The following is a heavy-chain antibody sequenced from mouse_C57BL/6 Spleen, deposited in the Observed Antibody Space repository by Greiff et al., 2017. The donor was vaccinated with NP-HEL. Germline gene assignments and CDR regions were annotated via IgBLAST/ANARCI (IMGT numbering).Heavy chain of an antibody. D-gene: IGHD1-1*01. CDR2: INPSNGGT. J-gene: IGHJ4*01. Sequence: QVQLQQPGTELVKPGASVKLSCKASGYTFTSYWMHWVKQRPGQGLEWIGNINPSNGGTNYNEKFKSKATLTVDKSSSTAYMQLSSLTSEDSAVYYCARNRGNYYGSRYAMDYWGQGTSVTVSS. CDR3: ARNRGNYYGSRYAMDY. CDR1: GYTFTSYW. V-gene: IGHV1-53*01.